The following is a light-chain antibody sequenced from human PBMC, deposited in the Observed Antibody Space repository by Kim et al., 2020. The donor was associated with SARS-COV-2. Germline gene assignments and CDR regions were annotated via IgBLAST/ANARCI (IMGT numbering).Light chain of an antibody. Sequence: QSALTQPPSASGSSGQSVTISCTGTSSDVGYYNFVSWYQQHPGKAPKLLIYEVNKRPSGVPDRFSGSKSDNTASLTVSRLQADDEADYYCCSYAGTKNYLFGTGTKVTVL. V-gene: IGLV2-8*01. CDR2: EVN. CDR1: SSDVGYYNF. CDR3: CSYAGTKNYL. J-gene: IGLJ1*01.